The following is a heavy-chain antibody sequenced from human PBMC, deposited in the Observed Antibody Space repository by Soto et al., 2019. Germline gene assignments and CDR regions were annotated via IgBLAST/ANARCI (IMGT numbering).Heavy chain of an antibody. D-gene: IGHD3-10*01. CDR2: ISYDGSDK. V-gene: IGHV3-30*18. CDR3: AKDLRLSGSGSYYAFAY. J-gene: IGHJ4*02. CDR1: GFTFSSYG. Sequence: GGSLRLSCAASGFTFSSYGIHWVRQVAGKGLEWVGIISYDGSDKYYADSVKGRFTISRDNSKNTLYLQMNSLRADDTAVYYCAKDLRLSGSGSYYAFAYWGQGTLVTVSS.